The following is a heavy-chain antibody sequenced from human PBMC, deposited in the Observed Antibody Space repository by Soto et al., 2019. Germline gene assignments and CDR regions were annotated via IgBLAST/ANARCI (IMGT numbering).Heavy chain of an antibody. V-gene: IGHV1-18*01. J-gene: IGHJ6*03. CDR1: GYTFTSHG. CDR3: ARIVRGSNIDYYHYMDV. CDR2: ISAYNGDT. D-gene: IGHD3-10*01. Sequence: QVQLVQSGAEVKKPGASVKVSCKASGYTFTSHGISWVRQAPGQGLEWMGWISAYNGDTNYAQKLQGRDTVTTDTSTSTAYMELRSLRSEDTAVYYCARIVRGSNIDYYHYMDVWGKGTTVTVSS.